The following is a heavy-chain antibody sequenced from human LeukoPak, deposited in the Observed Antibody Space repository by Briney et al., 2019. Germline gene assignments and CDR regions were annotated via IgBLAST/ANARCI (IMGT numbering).Heavy chain of an antibody. CDR3: ARDPSSDSLLCLDV. CDR1: GFTFSSYG. CDR2: ISYDGSNK. J-gene: IGHJ6*02. D-gene: IGHD2-2*01. Sequence: GGSLRLSCAASGFTFSSYGMHWVRQAPGKGLEWVAVISYDGSNKYYADSVKGRFTISRDNSKNTLYLQMNSLRAEDTAVYYCARDPSSDSLLCLDVWGQGTTVTVSS. V-gene: IGHV3-30*03.